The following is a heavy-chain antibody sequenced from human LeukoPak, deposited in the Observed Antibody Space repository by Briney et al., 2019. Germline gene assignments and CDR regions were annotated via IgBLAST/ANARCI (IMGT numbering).Heavy chain of an antibody. V-gene: IGHV1-46*01. CDR3: ARPYCSGGSCYEWINWFDP. CDR1: GYTFTSYY. Sequence: ASVKVSCKASGYTFTSYYMHWVRQAPGQGLEWMGIINPSGGSTSYAQKFQGRVTMTRDTSTSTVYMELSSLRSEDTAVYYCARPYCSGGSCYEWINWFDPWGQGTLVTVSS. J-gene: IGHJ5*02. CDR2: INPSGGST. D-gene: IGHD2-15*01.